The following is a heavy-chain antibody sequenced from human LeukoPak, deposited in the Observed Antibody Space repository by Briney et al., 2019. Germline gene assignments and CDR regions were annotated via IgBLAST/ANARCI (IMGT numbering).Heavy chain of an antibody. CDR1: GFTSSSYS. CDR2: ISSSSSTI. J-gene: IGHJ4*02. D-gene: IGHD3-22*01. V-gene: IGHV3-48*01. CDR3: ARDRHKYNYDSGGYPPY. Sequence: PSGGSLRLSCAASGFTSSSYSMLWVRQAPGKGLEWVSYISSSSSTIYYADSVKGRFTISRDNAKNSLYLQMNTLRAEDTAVYYCARDRHKYNYDSGGYPPYWGQGTLVTVSS.